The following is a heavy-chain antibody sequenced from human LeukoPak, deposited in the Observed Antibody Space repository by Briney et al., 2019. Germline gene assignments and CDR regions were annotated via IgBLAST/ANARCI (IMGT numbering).Heavy chain of an antibody. CDR2: ISAYNGNT. CDR1: GYTFTSYG. D-gene: IGHD3-22*01. V-gene: IGHV1-18*01. CDR3: ARDRKYYYDSSGYPLNDY. Sequence: ASVKVSCKASGYTFTSYGICWVRQAPGQGLEWMGWISAYNGNTNYAQKLQGRVTMTTDTSTSTAYMELRSLRSDDTAVYYCARDRKYYYDSSGYPLNDYWGQGTLVTVSS. J-gene: IGHJ4*02.